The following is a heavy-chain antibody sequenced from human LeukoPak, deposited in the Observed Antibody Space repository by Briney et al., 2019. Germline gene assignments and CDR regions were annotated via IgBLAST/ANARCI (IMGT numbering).Heavy chain of an antibody. J-gene: IGHJ4*02. D-gene: IGHD3-16*01. CDR3: ARGGPQGGSRLDY. Sequence: GGSLRLSCAASGFTFSSYEMNWVRQAPGKGLEWVSYISSSGSTIYYADSVKGRFTISRDNAKNSLYLQMNSLRAEDTAVYYCARGGPQGGSRLDYWGQGTLVTVSS. V-gene: IGHV3-48*03. CDR1: GFTFSSYE. CDR2: ISSSGSTI.